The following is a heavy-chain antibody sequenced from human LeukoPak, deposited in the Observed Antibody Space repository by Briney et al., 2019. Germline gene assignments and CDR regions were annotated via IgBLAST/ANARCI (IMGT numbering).Heavy chain of an antibody. CDR1: GYTFTGYY. CDR3: ASPLGYSGYDYDFDY. V-gene: IGHV1-2*02. J-gene: IGHJ4*02. D-gene: IGHD5-12*01. CDR2: INPNSGVT. Sequence: GASVKVSCKASGYTFTGYYMHWVRQAPGQGLEWMGWINPNSGVTNYAQKFQGRVTMTRDTSISTAYMELSRLRSDDTAVYYCASPLGYSGYDYDFDYWGQGTLVTVSS.